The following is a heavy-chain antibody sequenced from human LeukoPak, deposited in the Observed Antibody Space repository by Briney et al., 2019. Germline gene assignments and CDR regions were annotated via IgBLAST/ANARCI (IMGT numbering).Heavy chain of an antibody. CDR2: ISGSGGST. V-gene: IGHV3-23*01. CDR3: AKDYVGWSSSSPHDY. D-gene: IGHD6-13*01. CDR1: GFTFSSYA. J-gene: IGHJ4*02. Sequence: GGSLRLSCAASGFTFSSYAMSWVRQAPGKGLEWVSAISGSGGSTYYADSVKGRFTISRDNSKNTLYLQMNSLRVEDTAVYYCAKDYVGWSSSSPHDYWGQGTLVTVSS.